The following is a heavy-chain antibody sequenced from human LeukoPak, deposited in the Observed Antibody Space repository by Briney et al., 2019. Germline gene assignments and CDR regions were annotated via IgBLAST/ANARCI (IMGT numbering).Heavy chain of an antibody. CDR2: IYTSGST. D-gene: IGHD2-8*01. CDR1: GGSISSGSYY. CDR3: ARGVGSYCTNGVCYTNWFDP. Sequence: SETLSLTCTVSGGSISSGSYYWRWIRQPAGKGLEWIGRIYTSGSTNYNPSLKSRVTISVDTSKNQFSLKLSSVTAADTAVYYCARGVGSYCTNGVCYTNWFDPWGQGTLVTVSS. J-gene: IGHJ5*02. V-gene: IGHV4-61*02.